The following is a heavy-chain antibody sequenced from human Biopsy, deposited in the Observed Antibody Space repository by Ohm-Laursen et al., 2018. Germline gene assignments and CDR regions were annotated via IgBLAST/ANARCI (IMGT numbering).Heavy chain of an antibody. J-gene: IGHJ5*02. V-gene: IGHV4-59*01. CDR2: VYNGGIP. CDR1: GGSTSSYY. CDR3: ARTPRDSFWSGSYKRGLWFDP. D-gene: IGHD3-3*01. Sequence: TLSLTCTVSGGSTSSYYWTWIRQPPGKGLEWIGHVYNGGIPNYNPSLKSRVTISKDTSKNQFSLQVNSVTAADTAVYYCARTPRDSFWSGSYKRGLWFDPWGQGTLVIVSS.